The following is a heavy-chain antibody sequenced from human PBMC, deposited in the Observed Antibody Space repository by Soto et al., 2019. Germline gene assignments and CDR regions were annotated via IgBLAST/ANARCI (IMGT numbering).Heavy chain of an antibody. V-gene: IGHV1-69*06. D-gene: IGHD2-2*01. J-gene: IGHJ6*02. CDR2: IIPIFGTA. CDR3: ARLSIVVVPAAIDYYYYGMDV. Sequence: GPPVKVSCKASGGTFSSYAISWVRQAPGQGLEWMGGIIPIFGTANYAQKFQGRVTITADKSTSTAYMELSSLRSEDTAVYYCARLSIVVVPAAIDYYYYGMDVWGQGTTVTVSS. CDR1: GGTFSSYA.